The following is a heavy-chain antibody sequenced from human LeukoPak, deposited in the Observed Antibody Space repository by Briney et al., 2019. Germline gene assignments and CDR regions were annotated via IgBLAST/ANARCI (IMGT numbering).Heavy chain of an antibody. Sequence: GKPLKISCKGFGYTFTTYWFGWVRQIPGKGLGWMGIIYPGDSDTRYSPSFQGQVTISADKSISTAYLQWSSLKASDTAMYYCARGMGYSNSETPFDYWGQGTLVTVSS. CDR3: ARGMGYSNSETPFDY. J-gene: IGHJ4*02. CDR2: IYPGDSDT. CDR1: GYTFTTYW. D-gene: IGHD5-18*01. V-gene: IGHV5-51*01.